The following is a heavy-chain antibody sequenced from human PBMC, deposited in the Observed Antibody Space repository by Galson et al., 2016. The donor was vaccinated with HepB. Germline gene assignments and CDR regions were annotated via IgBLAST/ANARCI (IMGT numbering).Heavy chain of an antibody. CDR2: IYHGGTT. D-gene: IGHD4-17*01. Sequence: SETLSLTCTVSGDSVSSSSYYWGWIRQSPGKGLEWIGNIYHGGTTKNNPSLKSRITISVDTSKNQLSLKLSSVTAADTAVNYCARDADYGDYRTWGYWGQGTLVTVSA. J-gene: IGHJ4*02. CDR3: ARDADYGDYRTWGY. V-gene: IGHV4-39*02. CDR1: GDSVSSSSYY.